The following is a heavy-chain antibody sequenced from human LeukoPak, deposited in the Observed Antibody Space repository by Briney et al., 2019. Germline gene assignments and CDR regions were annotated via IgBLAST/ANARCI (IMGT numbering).Heavy chain of an antibody. Sequence: PGRSLRLSCAASGFTFSSYVMHWVRQAPGKGLEWVAVISYDGSNKYYADSVKGRFTISRDNSKNTLYLQMNSLRAEDTAVYYCAKSGDVVVVPAAIWFDPWGQGTLVTVSS. D-gene: IGHD2-2*01. V-gene: IGHV3-30-3*02. J-gene: IGHJ5*02. CDR2: ISYDGSNK. CDR1: GFTFSSYV. CDR3: AKSGDVVVVPAAIWFDP.